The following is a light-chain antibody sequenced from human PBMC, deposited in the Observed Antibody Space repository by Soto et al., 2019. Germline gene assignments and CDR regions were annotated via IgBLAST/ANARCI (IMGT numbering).Light chain of an antibody. CDR1: QGIGST. CDR3: QRYNNWPLT. V-gene: IGKV3-15*01. CDR2: DSS. J-gene: IGKJ4*01. Sequence: EIVLTQSPAALSVSPGERVTLSCRASQGIGSTLAWYQQKPGQTPRLLIYDSSTRATGIPARLSGSGSVTGFTLTINGLQSEDVAVYYCQRYNNWPLTFGGGTKVEIK.